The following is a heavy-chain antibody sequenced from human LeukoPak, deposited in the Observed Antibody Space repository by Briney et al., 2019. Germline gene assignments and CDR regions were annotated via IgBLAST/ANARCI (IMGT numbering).Heavy chain of an antibody. D-gene: IGHD5-18*01. CDR2: IKQDGSEK. CDR3: AQERGYSYGFCFDY. CDR1: GFTFSSYW. V-gene: IGHV3-7*01. Sequence: GGSLRLSCAASGFTFSSYWMSWVRQAPGKGREWVANIKQDGSEKYYVDSVKGRFTISRDNAKNSLYLQMNSLRAEDTAVYYCAQERGYSYGFCFDYWGQGTLVTVSS. J-gene: IGHJ4*01.